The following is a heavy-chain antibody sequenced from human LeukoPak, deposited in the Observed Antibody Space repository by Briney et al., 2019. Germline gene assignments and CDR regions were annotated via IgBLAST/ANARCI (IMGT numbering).Heavy chain of an antibody. CDR1: GYIFTGYY. Sequence: ASVKVSCKASGYIFTGYYMHWVRQAPGQGLEWMGWINPNSGGTNYAQKFQGRVTITRNTSISTAYMELSSLRSEDTAVYYCARGLTGGDYVHDIWGQGTMVTVSS. CDR2: INPNSGGT. D-gene: IGHD4-17*01. J-gene: IGHJ3*02. V-gene: IGHV1-2*02. CDR3: ARGLTGGDYVHDI.